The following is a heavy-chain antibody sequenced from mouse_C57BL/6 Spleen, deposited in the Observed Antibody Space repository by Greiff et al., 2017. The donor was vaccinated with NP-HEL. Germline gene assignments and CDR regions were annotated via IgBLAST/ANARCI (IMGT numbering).Heavy chain of an antibody. D-gene: IGHD1-1*01. CDR1: GFSLNSYA. CDR2: IWTGGGT. V-gene: IGHV2-9-1*01. Sequence: QVQLKESGPGLVAPSQSLSITCTVSGFSLNSYAISWVRQPPGKGLEWLGVIWTGGGTNYNSALKSRLRISKDNYKSQVFLKMNSLQTDDTARYYCARNYYGSSYVWYFDVWGTGTTVTVSS. CDR3: ARNYYGSSYVWYFDV. J-gene: IGHJ1*03.